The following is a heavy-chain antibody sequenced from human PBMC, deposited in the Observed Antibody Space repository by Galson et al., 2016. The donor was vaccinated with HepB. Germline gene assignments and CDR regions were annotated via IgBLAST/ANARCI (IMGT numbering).Heavy chain of an antibody. J-gene: IGHJ4*02. CDR3: TTAPDY. CDR1: GLTSINAW. V-gene: IGHV3-15*04. Sequence: SLRLSCAASGLTSINAWINWVRLPPGKGLEWLGRIEIKNEGGRRDYAVPVKGRFTFPRDDSGDTVYLQMNDLKTEDTALYYCTTAPDYWGQGTLVTVSS. CDR2: IEIKNEGGRR.